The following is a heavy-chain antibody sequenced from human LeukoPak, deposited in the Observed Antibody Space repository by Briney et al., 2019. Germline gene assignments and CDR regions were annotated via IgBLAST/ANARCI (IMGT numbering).Heavy chain of an antibody. D-gene: IGHD5-18*01. V-gene: IGHV3-23*01. Sequence: GGSLRLSCAASGFTFSTYAMSWVRQAPGKGLEWVSSISGSGGSTSYADSVKGRFIISRDNSKNTLYLQMNSLRVEDTAVYYCARIRGYSYAMEYHFDYWGQGTLVTVSS. CDR1: GFTFSTYA. CDR2: ISGSGGST. J-gene: IGHJ4*02. CDR3: ARIRGYSYAMEYHFDY.